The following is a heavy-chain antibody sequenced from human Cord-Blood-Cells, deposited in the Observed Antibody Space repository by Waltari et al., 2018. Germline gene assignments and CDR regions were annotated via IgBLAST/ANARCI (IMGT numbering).Heavy chain of an antibody. D-gene: IGHD1-20*01. V-gene: IGHV4-34*01. Sequence: QVQLQQWGAGLLKPSETLSLTCAVSGGSLSGYYWSWFRQPPGKGLEWIGEINHSGSTNYNPSLKSRVTISVDTSKNQFSLKLSSVTAADTAVYYCASKSNWNMFDYWGQGTLVTVSS. CDR2: INHSGST. J-gene: IGHJ4*02. CDR1: GGSLSGYY. CDR3: ASKSNWNMFDY.